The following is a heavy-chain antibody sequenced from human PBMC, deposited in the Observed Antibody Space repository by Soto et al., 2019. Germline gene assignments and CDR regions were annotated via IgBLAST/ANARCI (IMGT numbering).Heavy chain of an antibody. Sequence: QVQLVESGGGVVQPGRSLRLSCAASGFTFSSYGMHWVRQAPGKGLEWVAVISYDGSNKYYADSVKGRFTISRDNSKNTLYLQMNILRAEDTAVYYCANLDQRGDCSSTSCYGADAFDIWGQGTMVTVSS. CDR1: GFTFSSYG. CDR2: ISYDGSNK. V-gene: IGHV3-30*18. CDR3: ANLDQRGDCSSTSCYGADAFDI. D-gene: IGHD2-2*01. J-gene: IGHJ3*02.